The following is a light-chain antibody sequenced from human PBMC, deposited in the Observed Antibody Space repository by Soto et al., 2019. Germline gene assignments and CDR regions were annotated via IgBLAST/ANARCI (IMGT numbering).Light chain of an antibody. V-gene: IGLV1-44*01. CDR3: AAWDDSLNGLYV. CDR1: SSNIGSNT. Sequence: QSVLTQPPSASGTPGQRVTISCSGSSSNIGSNTVNWYQQLPGTAPKLLIYSNDQRPSGVPDRFSGSKSXXSASLAIXGLQSEDEADYYCAAWDDSLNGLYVFGTGTKLTV. CDR2: SND. J-gene: IGLJ1*01.